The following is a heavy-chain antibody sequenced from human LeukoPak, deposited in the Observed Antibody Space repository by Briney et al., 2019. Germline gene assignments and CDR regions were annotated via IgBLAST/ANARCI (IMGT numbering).Heavy chain of an antibody. D-gene: IGHD1-26*01. CDR1: GYTFTSYG. CDR2: INPYNGDT. V-gene: IGHV1-18*01. J-gene: IGHJ4*02. Sequence: GASVKVSCKASGYTFTSYGISWVRQAPGQGLEWMGWINPYNGDTNYAQKLQGRVTMTTDTSTSTAYMELRSLRSEDTAVYYCARIGRPGSYSRYYFDYWGQGTLVTVSS. CDR3: ARIGRPGSYSRYYFDY.